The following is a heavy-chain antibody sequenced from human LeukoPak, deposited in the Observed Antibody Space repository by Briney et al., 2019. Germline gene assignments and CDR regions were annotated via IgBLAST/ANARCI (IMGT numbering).Heavy chain of an antibody. CDR3: ARDHYYGSGSSPRWFDP. Sequence: ASVKVSCKASGYTFSSSGISWVRQAPGQGLEWMGWISTYNTKTNYAQKFQGRVTMTTDTSTSTVYKELRSLRSDDTAVYYCARDHYYGSGSSPRWFDPWGQGTLVTVSS. J-gene: IGHJ5*02. D-gene: IGHD3-10*01. CDR1: GYTFSSSG. V-gene: IGHV1-18*01. CDR2: ISTYNTKT.